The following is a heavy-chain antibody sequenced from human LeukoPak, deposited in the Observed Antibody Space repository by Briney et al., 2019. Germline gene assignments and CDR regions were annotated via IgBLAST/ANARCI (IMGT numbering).Heavy chain of an antibody. V-gene: IGHV4-30-4*08. CDR2: IYYSGSP. D-gene: IGHD1-26*01. CDR3: ARQTGARPDY. J-gene: IGHJ4*02. CDR1: GGSISSGDYY. Sequence: SQTLTLTCTVSGGSISSGDYYWSRVRQPPGKGLEWIGYIYYSGSPYYNPSLKSRVTISVDTSKNQFSLKLSSVTAADTAVYYCARQTGARPDYWGQGTLVTVSS.